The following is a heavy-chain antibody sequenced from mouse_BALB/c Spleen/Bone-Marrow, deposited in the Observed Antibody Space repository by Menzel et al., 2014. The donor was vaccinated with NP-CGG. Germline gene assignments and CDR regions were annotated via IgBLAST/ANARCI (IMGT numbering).Heavy chain of an antibody. CDR2: IDPANGNT. CDR1: GFNIKDTY. CDR3: AYGSSCDYFDY. Sequence: EVQLVESGAELVKPGASVKLSCTASGFNIKDTYMHWVKQRPEQGLEWIGRIDPANGNTKYDLKFQGKATITADTSSNTAYLQLSSLTSEDTAVYYCAYGSSCDYFDYWGQGTPLTVSS. J-gene: IGHJ2*01. V-gene: IGHV14-3*02. D-gene: IGHD1-1*01.